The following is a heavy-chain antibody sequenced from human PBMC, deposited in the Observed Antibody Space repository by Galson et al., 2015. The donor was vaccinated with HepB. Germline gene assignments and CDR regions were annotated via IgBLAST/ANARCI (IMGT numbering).Heavy chain of an antibody. Sequence: SVKVSCKASGGTFSSYAISWVRQAPGQGLEWMGGIIPIFGTANYAQKFQGRVTITADESTSTAYMELSSLRSEDTAVYYCARSRCSGGSCYSSPYDAFDIWGQGTMVTVSS. CDR2: IIPIFGTA. J-gene: IGHJ3*02. D-gene: IGHD2-15*01. CDR1: GGTFSSYA. V-gene: IGHV1-69*13. CDR3: ARSRCSGGSCYSSPYDAFDI.